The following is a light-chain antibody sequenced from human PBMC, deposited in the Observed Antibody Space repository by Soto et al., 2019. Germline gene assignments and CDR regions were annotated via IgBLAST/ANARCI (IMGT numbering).Light chain of an antibody. CDR3: QQFYSYPWT. Sequence: DIQMTQSPSTLSASVGDRVTITCRASQSISSWLAWYQQKPGKAPKGLIYKASTLESGAPSRFRGSGSGTEFTLTISSLQPDDFATYYCQQFYSYPWTFGQGNKVDIK. CDR2: KAS. CDR1: QSISSW. V-gene: IGKV1-5*03. J-gene: IGKJ1*01.